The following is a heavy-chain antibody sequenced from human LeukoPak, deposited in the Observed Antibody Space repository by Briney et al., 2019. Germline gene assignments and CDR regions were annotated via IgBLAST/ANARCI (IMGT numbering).Heavy chain of an antibody. J-gene: IGHJ4*02. CDR1: GFTFSNYW. Sequence: GGSLRLSCAASGFTFSNYWMSWVRRAPGKGLEWVANIKQDGSKTYYVDSVRGRFTISRDNATNSLYLQMNSLRAEDTAVYYCARDFWGAYRVDYFDYWGQGTLVTVSS. V-gene: IGHV3-7*01. CDR3: ARDFWGAYRVDYFDY. CDR2: IKQDGSKT. D-gene: IGHD3-3*01.